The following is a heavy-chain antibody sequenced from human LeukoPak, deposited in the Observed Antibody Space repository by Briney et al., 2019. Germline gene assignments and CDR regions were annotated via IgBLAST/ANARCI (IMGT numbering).Heavy chain of an antibody. J-gene: IGHJ4*02. CDR3: ARGPRSGHHDY. CDR1: CVSVSSYD. D-gene: IGHD6-19*01. V-gene: IGHV4-4*07. CDR2: IYSSGTT. Sequence: SETLSLTCSVVCVSVSSYDWSWIRQPAGKGLEWIGRIYSSGTTNYNPSLKSRVTMSLDTSKNRFSLKLSSVTAADTAVYYCARGPRSGHHDYWGQGILVTVSS.